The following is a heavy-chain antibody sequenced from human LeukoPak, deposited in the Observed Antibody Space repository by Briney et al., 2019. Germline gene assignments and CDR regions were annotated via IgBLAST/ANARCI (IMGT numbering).Heavy chain of an antibody. CDR3: ARHPIYGDYAIDY. Sequence: SETLSLTCTVSGGSISSYYWNWIRQPPGKGLEWIGYIYYSGSTNYNPSLKSRVTISVDTSKNQFSLKLSSVTAADTAVYYCARHPIYGDYAIDYWGQGTLVTVSS. J-gene: IGHJ4*02. D-gene: IGHD4-17*01. CDR2: IYYSGST. V-gene: IGHV4-59*01. CDR1: GGSISSYY.